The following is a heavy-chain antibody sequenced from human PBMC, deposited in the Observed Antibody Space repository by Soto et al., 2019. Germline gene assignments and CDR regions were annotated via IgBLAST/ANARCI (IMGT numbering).Heavy chain of an antibody. CDR2: IYYSGST. Sequence: QVQLQESGPGLVKPSQTLSLTCTVSGGSISSGGYYWSWIRQHPGKGLEWIGYIYYSGSTYYNPSLKRRVTISVDTSKNQFSLKLSSVTAADTAVYYCARCTIAAAGTGLDPWGQGTLVTVSS. J-gene: IGHJ5*02. CDR1: GGSISSGGYY. V-gene: IGHV4-31*03. D-gene: IGHD6-13*01. CDR3: ARCTIAAAGTGLDP.